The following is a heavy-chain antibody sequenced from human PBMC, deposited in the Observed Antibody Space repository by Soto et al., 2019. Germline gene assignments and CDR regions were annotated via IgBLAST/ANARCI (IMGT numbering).Heavy chain of an antibody. CDR2: ILNDGSNR. D-gene: IGHD3-10*01. CDR3: ARDDEYSGNGMDV. Sequence: QVQLVESGGGVVQPGRSLRLSCAASGFTFSNYGMHWVRQAPGKGLEWVAVILNDGSNRYHADSVKDRFTISRDNSKYMLYLQMNSLRAEDTAVYYCARDDEYSGNGMDVWGQGTTVTVS. CDR1: GFTFSNYG. J-gene: IGHJ6*02. V-gene: IGHV3-33*01.